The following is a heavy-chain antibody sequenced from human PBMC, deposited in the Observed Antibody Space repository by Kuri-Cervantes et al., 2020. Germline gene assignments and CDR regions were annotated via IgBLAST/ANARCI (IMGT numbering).Heavy chain of an antibody. CDR1: GFTFSGYW. CDR2: INSDGSST. V-gene: IGHV3-74*01. J-gene: IGHJ4*02. D-gene: IGHD6-19*01. Sequence: GESLKISCAASGFTFSGYWMHWVRQAPGKGLVWVSRINSDGSSTYYADSVKGRFTISRDNSKNTLYLQMNSLRAEDTAVYYCAKDLIGSGWYYFDYWGQGTLVTVSS. CDR3: AKDLIGSGWYYFDY.